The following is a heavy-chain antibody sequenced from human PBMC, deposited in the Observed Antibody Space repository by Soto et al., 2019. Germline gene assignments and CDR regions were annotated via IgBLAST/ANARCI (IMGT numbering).Heavy chain of an antibody. CDR2: ISNGDETT. J-gene: IGHJ4*02. Sequence: LRLSCSASGFIFTDYSMTWIRQAPGKGLEWVSYISNGDETTQYADSVKGRFSVSRDNAKKVLFLQMNSLRVDDTAVYYCARDPTRRDGYNFDSWGRGALVTVSS. D-gene: IGHD5-12*01. CDR3: ARDPTRRDGYNFDS. V-gene: IGHV3-11*01. CDR1: GFIFTDYS.